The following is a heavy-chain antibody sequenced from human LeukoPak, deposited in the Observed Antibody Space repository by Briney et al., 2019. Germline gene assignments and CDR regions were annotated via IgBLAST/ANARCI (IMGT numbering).Heavy chain of an antibody. CDR3: ARAAVSGPTGWFDS. D-gene: IGHD5/OR15-5a*01. CDR1: GFTFSSYS. CDR2: ISSTSAYI. J-gene: IGHJ5*01. V-gene: IGHV3-21*01. Sequence: GGPLRLSCAASGFTFSSYSMNWVRQAPGKGLEWVSSISSTSAYIYYADSVKGRFTISRDNVDNVVYLQMNSLGAEDTAVYYCARAAVSGPTGWFDSWGQGTLVIVSS.